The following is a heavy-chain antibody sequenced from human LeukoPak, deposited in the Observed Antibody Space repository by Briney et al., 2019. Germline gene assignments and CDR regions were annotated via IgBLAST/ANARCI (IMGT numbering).Heavy chain of an antibody. CDR3: GRFRGSGGELDP. CDR2: LYPGDSDT. Sequence: GESLKISCKGSGCSFTSHWIGWVRLMPGKGLEWMGMLYPGDSDTRYSPSFQGQVTISADKSINTAYLQWSSLKASDTAMYYCGRFRGSGGELDPWGQGTLVTVSS. J-gene: IGHJ5*02. V-gene: IGHV5-51*01. CDR1: GCSFTSHW. D-gene: IGHD3-10*01.